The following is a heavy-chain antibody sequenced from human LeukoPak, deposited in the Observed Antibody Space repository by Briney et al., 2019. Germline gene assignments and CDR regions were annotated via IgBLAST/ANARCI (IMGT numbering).Heavy chain of an antibody. CDR2: IYTSGST. Sequence: PSETLSLTCTVSGGSISSYYWSWVRQPAGKGLEWVGRIYTSGSTNYNPSLKSRVTMSVDTSKNQFSLKLSSVTAADTAVYYCARDPWNDYSVGQPFDTWGQGTLVTVPS. D-gene: IGHD1-1*01. V-gene: IGHV4-4*07. CDR1: GGSISSYY. J-gene: IGHJ4*02. CDR3: ARDPWNDYSVGQPFDT.